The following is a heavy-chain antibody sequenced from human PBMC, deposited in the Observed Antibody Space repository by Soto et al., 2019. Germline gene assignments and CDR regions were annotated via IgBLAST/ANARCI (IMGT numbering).Heavy chain of an antibody. Sequence: GGSLRLSCAASGFTFSSYAMSWVRQAPGKGLEWVSGISGSGGSTYYADSVRGRFTISRDNSRNTLHLQMSSLTAEDTAIYSCAAQATGYFVPFDFWGRGTLVTVSS. V-gene: IGHV3-23*01. CDR3: AAQATGYFVPFDF. CDR2: ISGSGGST. CDR1: GFTFSSYA. J-gene: IGHJ4*02. D-gene: IGHD3-22*01.